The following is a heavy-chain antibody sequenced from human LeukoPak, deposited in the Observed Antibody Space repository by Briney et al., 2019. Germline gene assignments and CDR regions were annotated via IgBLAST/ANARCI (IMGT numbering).Heavy chain of an antibody. J-gene: IGHJ6*03. CDR2: MNPNSGNT. CDR1: GYTFTSYD. D-gene: IGHD2-2*01. CDR3: ARLGYCSSTSCLYYYYYMDV. Sequence: ASVKVSCKASGYTFTSYDINWVRQATGQGLEWMGWMNPNSGNTGYAQKFQGRVTMTRNTSISTAYMELSSLRSEDTAVYYCARLGYCSSTSCLYYYYYMDVWGKGTTVTISS. V-gene: IGHV1-8*01.